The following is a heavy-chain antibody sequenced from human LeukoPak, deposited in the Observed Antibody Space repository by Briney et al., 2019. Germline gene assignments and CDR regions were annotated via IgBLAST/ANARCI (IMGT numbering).Heavy chain of an antibody. CDR1: GGSFSGYY. D-gene: IGHD6-19*01. CDR2: IYYSGST. J-gene: IGHJ6*02. V-gene: IGHV4-31*11. CDR3: ARGVRSSSADYGMDV. Sequence: SETLSLTCAVYGGSFSGYYWSWIRQHPGKGLEWIGYIYYSGSTYYNPSLKSRVTISVDTAKNQFSLKLSSVTAADTAVYFCARGVRSSSADYGMDVWGQGTTVTVSS.